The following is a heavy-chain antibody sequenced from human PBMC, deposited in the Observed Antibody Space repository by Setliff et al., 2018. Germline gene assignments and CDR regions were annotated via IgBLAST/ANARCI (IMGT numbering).Heavy chain of an antibody. Sequence: SETLSLTCSVSGGSISSSSYYWGWIRQSPGKGLEWIGTIYHSGNTYYNPSLNSRLTXXXXXXXXXXXXXXXXVXAADTAIYYCARVRNTQNGFFDYWSQGPLVTVSS. J-gene: IGHJ4*02. CDR2: IYHSGNT. D-gene: IGHD2-21*01. V-gene: IGHV4-39*01. CDR1: GGSISSSSYY. CDR3: ARVRNTQNGFFDY.